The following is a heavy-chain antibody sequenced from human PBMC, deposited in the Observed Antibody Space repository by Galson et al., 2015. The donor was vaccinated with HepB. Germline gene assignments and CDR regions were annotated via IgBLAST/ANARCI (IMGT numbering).Heavy chain of an antibody. D-gene: IGHD3-10*01. Sequence: SVKVSCKASGGTFSSYAISWVRQAPGQGLEWMGRIIPILGIANYAQKFQGRVTITRDTSASTAYMELSSLRSEDTAVYYCARGAQYYYGSGSYYYPQDYYYGMDVWGQGTTVTVSS. CDR2: IIPILGIA. CDR3: ARGAQYYYGSGSYYYPQDYYYGMDV. V-gene: IGHV1-69*04. CDR1: GGTFSSYA. J-gene: IGHJ6*02.